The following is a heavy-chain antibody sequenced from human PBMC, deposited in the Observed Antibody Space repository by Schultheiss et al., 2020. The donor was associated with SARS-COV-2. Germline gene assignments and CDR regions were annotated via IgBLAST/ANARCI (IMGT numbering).Heavy chain of an antibody. J-gene: IGHJ4*02. CDR2: IKSKTDGGTT. Sequence: GGSLRLSCAASGFTFSNAWMSWVRQAPGKGLEWVGRIKSKTDGGTTDYAAPVKGRFTISRDDSKNTLYLQMNSLKTEDTAVYYCTTASGSYYNGIDYWGQGTLVTVSS. CDR3: TTASGSYYNGIDY. V-gene: IGHV3-15*01. CDR1: GFTFSNAW. D-gene: IGHD3-10*01.